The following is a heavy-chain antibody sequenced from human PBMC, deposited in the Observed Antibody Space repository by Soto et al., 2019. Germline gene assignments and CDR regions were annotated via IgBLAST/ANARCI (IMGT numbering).Heavy chain of an antibody. CDR3: ASGSSSPTGYYYYYGMDV. CDR2: ISWNSGSI. V-gene: IGHV3-9*01. Sequence: GGSLRLSCAASGFTFDDYAMHWVRQAPGKGLEWVSGISWNSGSIGYADSVKGRFTISRDNAKNSLYLQMNSLRAEDTAVYYCASGSSSPTGYYYYYGMDVWGQGTTVTVSS. CDR1: GFTFDDYA. J-gene: IGHJ6*02. D-gene: IGHD6-6*01.